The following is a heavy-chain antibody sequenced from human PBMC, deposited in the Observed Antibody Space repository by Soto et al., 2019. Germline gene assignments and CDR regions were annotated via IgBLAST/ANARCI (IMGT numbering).Heavy chain of an antibody. CDR1: GYTFTGYY. J-gene: IGHJ6*02. D-gene: IGHD6-19*01. CDR2: INPNSGGT. CDR3: ARARGSSGWYSGSGRYHGMDV. Sequence: ASVKVSCKASGYTFTGYYMHWVRQAPGQGLEWMGWINPNSGGTNYAQKFQGRVTMTRDTSISTAYMELSRLRSDDTAVYYCARARGSSGWYSGSGRYHGMDVWGQGTTVTVSS. V-gene: IGHV1-2*02.